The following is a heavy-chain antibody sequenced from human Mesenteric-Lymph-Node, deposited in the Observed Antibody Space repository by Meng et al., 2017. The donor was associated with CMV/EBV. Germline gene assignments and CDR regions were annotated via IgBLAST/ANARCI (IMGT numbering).Heavy chain of an antibody. J-gene: IGHJ4*02. V-gene: IGHV3-21*06. CDR1: GFIFDTYS. CDR2: ITSSSSYI. CDR3: ARDAVAGISYFAY. D-gene: IGHD6-19*01. Sequence: GGSLRLSCAASGFIFDTYSMNWVRQAPGRGLEWVASITSSSSYIYYADSVKGRFTISRDNAKNSLYLQMTSLRAEDTAVYYCARDAVAGISYFAYWGQGTPVTVSS.